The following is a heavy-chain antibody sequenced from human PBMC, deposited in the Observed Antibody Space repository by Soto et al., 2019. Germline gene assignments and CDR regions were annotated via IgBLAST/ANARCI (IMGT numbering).Heavy chain of an antibody. J-gene: IGHJ4*02. CDR1: GYTFTGYY. CDR3: ARVRGITMLVVQWVLLY. D-gene: IGHD3-22*01. CDR2: INPNSGGT. Sequence: ASVKVSCKASGYTFTGYYMHWVRQAPGQGLEWMEWINPNSGGTNYAQKFQGRVTMTRDTSISTAYMELSRLRSDDTAVYYCARVRGITMLVVQWVLLYWGQGTLVTVSS. V-gene: IGHV1-2*02.